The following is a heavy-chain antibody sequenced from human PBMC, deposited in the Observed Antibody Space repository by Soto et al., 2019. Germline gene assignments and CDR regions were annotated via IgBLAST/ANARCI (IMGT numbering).Heavy chain of an antibody. CDR3: AREVGAVAAPNWFDT. CDR1: GGTFSSYA. V-gene: IGHV1-69*06. CDR2: IMPIFGTA. J-gene: IGHJ5*02. D-gene: IGHD6-19*01. Sequence: QLQLVQSGAEVKKPGSSVKVSCKASGGTFSSYAISWVRQAPGQGLEWMGGIMPIFGTANYAQKFQGRVTITADKSTSTAYMELSSLRSENTAVYYCAREVGAVAAPNWFDTWGQGTLVTVSS.